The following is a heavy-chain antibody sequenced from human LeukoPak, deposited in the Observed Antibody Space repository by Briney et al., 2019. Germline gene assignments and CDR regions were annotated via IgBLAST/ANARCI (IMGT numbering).Heavy chain of an antibody. Sequence: GGSLRLSCAASGFTFSSYGMHWVRQAPGKGLEWVAVISYDGSNKYYAGSVKGRFTISRDNSKNTLYLQMNSLRAEDTAVYYCAKDLAARRGRDWFDPWGQGTLVTVSS. CDR1: GFTFSSYG. V-gene: IGHV3-30*18. D-gene: IGHD6-6*01. CDR2: ISYDGSNK. J-gene: IGHJ5*02. CDR3: AKDLAARRGRDWFDP.